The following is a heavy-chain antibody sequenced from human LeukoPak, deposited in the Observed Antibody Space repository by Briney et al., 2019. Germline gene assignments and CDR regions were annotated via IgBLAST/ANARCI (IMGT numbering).Heavy chain of an antibody. V-gene: IGHV1-2*02. Sequence: ASVKVSCEASGYTFTGCYMHWVRQAPGQGLEWMGWINPNSGGTNDAQKFQGRVTMTRDTSISTAYMELSRLRYDDTAVYYCARWYSSGIDYWGQGTLVTVSS. D-gene: IGHD6-19*01. CDR1: GYTFTGCY. CDR2: INPNSGGT. CDR3: ARWYSSGIDY. J-gene: IGHJ4*02.